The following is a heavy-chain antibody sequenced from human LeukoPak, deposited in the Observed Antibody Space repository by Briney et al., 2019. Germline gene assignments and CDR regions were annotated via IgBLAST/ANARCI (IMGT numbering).Heavy chain of an antibody. CDR1: GGSISSGGYY. CDR3: AREYYYDSSGYSLDAFDI. Sequence: SETLSLTCTVSGGSISSGGYYWSWIRQHPGKGLEWIGYIYYSGSTYYNPSLKSRVTISVDTSKNQFSLKLSSVTAADTAVYYCAREYYYDSSGYSLDAFDIWGQGTMVTVSS. D-gene: IGHD3-22*01. CDR2: IYYSGST. J-gene: IGHJ3*02. V-gene: IGHV4-31*03.